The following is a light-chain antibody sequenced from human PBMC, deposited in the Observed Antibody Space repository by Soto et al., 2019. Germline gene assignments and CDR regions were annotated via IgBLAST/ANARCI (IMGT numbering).Light chain of an antibody. CDR3: AAWDDSLSGSVL. Sequence: QSVLTQPPSASGTPGQRVTLSCSGSSSNIGSNYVYWYQQLPGTAPKLLIYRNDQRPSGVPDRFSGSKSGTSASLAISGLRSEDEGDYYCAAWDDSLSGSVLFGGGTKLTVL. CDR2: RND. CDR1: SSNIGSNY. J-gene: IGLJ2*01. V-gene: IGLV1-47*01.